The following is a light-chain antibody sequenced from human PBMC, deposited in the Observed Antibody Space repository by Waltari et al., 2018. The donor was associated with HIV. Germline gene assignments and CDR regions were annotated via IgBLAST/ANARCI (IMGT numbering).Light chain of an antibody. Sequence: SYVLTQPPSVSVAPGKTATITCGGNNIGNKNVNWYQQKPGQAPVVVIFYDRDRPSGIPERFCGSSSGNMATVTISRVEAGDEADYYCQVWDSDSDHVVCGVGTKLTVL. CDR1: NIGNKN. V-gene: IGLV3-21*04. CDR2: YDR. J-gene: IGLJ2*01. CDR3: QVWDSDSDHVV.